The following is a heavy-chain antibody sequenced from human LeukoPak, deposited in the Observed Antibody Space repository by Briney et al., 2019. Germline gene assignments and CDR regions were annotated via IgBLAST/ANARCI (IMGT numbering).Heavy chain of an antibody. J-gene: IGHJ4*02. CDR1: GFTFSSHS. Sequence: PGGSLRLSCAASGFTFSSHSMNWVRQAPGKGLEWVSSISSSSSYIYYADSVKGRFTISRDNAKNSLYLQMNSLRAEDTAVYYCARDLVEMATIFWEISPRYYFDYWGQGTLVTVSS. CDR3: ARDLVEMATIFWEISPRYYFDY. V-gene: IGHV3-21*01. CDR2: ISSSSSYI. D-gene: IGHD5-24*01.